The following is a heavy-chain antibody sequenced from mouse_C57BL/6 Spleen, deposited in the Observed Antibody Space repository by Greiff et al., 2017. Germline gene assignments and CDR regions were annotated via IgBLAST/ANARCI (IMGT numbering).Heavy chain of an antibody. Sequence: VQLQQPGAELVRPGTSVKLSCKASGYTFTSYWMHWVKQRPGQGLEWIGVIDPSDSYTNYNQKFKGKATLTVDTSSSTAYMPLSSLTSEDSAVYYWARPLLVRYYFDYWGQGTTLTVSS. CDR3: ARPLLVRYYFDY. CDR1: GYTFTSYW. CDR2: IDPSDSYT. D-gene: IGHD1-1*01. V-gene: IGHV1-59*01. J-gene: IGHJ2*01.